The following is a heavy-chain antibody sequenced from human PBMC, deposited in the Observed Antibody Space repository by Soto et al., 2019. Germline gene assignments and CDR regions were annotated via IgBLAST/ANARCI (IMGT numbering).Heavy chain of an antibody. J-gene: IGHJ6*02. CDR1: GGSFSGYY. CDR3: AKIRYFDWLDYYYGMDV. V-gene: IGHV4-34*01. D-gene: IGHD3-9*01. CDR2: INHSGST. Sequence: SETLSLTCAVYGGSFSGYYWSWIRQPPGKGLEWIGEINHSGSTNYNPSLKSRVTISVDTSKNQFSLKLSSVTAADTAVYYCAKIRYFDWLDYYYGMDVWGQGTTVTVSS.